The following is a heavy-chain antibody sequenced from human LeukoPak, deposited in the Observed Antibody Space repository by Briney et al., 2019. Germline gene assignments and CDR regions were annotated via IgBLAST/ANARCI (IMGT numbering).Heavy chain of an antibody. CDR2: IIPIFGTA. Sequence: GASVKVSCKASGGTFSSYAISWVRQAPGQGLEWMGGIIPIFGTANYAQKLQGRVTMTTGTSTSTAYMELRSLRSDDTAVYYCAREPYCGGDCYLDYYYYGMDVWGQGTTVTVSS. J-gene: IGHJ6*02. D-gene: IGHD2-21*02. CDR3: AREPYCGGDCYLDYYYYGMDV. CDR1: GGTFSSYA. V-gene: IGHV1-69*05.